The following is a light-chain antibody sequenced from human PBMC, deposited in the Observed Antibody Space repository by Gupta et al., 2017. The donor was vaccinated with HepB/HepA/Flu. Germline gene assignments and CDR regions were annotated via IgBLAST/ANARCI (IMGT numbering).Light chain of an antibody. V-gene: IGKV1-8*01. Sequence: AIRMTQSPSSFSASTGDRVTITCRASQGISRYLAWYQQKPGKAPKLLIYAASTLQSGVPSRFSGSGSGTDFTLTISCLQSEDFATYYCQKDDSHPRTFGQGTKVEIK. CDR2: AAS. J-gene: IGKJ1*01. CDR1: QGISRY. CDR3: QKDDSHPRT.